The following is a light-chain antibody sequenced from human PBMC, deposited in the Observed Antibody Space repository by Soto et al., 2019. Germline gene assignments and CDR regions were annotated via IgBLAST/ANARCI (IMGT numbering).Light chain of an antibody. Sequence: DIQITQSPSSLSACVGDRVTITCRASQSISNYLHWYQQKPGKAPKLLIHAASTLQSGVPSRFSAGGTGTDFTLPIDSLHPEDFATYYCEQTYVTPVFRQGIK. CDR2: AAS. CDR1: QSISNY. CDR3: EQTYVTPV. V-gene: IGKV1-39*01. J-gene: IGKJ1*01.